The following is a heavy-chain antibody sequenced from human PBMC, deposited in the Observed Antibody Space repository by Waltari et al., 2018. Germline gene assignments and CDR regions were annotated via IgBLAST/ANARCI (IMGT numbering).Heavy chain of an antibody. Sequence: QVQLQESGPGLVRASQTLSLTCSVSGGSINSENYFWGWVLQPANKGLEWIGRIYSSGERRYNSSLESRVTMSVDRTRNQFSLRLTAVTAADTALYFCARGDDRRARYFFDQWGQGILVTVSS. D-gene: IGHD3-9*01. CDR2: IYSSGER. V-gene: IGHV4-61*02. CDR3: ARGDDRRARYFFDQ. J-gene: IGHJ4*02. CDR1: GGSINSENYF.